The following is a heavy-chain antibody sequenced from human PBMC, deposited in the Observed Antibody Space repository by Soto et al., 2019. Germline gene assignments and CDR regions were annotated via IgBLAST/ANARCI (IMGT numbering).Heavy chain of an antibody. J-gene: IGHJ4*02. Sequence: EEQLVESGGGLVRPGGSLRLSCVASGLSFSNAWMTWVRQAPGKGLEWVGRIKSNTHGGTTDYAAPVKGRFTISRDDPKNTVYLQLNSLRTEDTAVYYCAGYFIRGQGTLVTVSS. V-gene: IGHV3-15*07. CDR3: AGYFI. D-gene: IGHD2-21*01. CDR1: GLSFSNAW. CDR2: IKSNTHGGTT.